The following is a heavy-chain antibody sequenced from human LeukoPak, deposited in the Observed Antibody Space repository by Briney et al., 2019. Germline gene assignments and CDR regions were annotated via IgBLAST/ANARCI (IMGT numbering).Heavy chain of an antibody. V-gene: IGHV3-23*01. CDR2: ISDTGNT. D-gene: IGHD2-15*01. J-gene: IGHJ4*02. CDR3: AKAPVTTCRGAFCYPFDY. CDR1: GFTPRTYG. Sequence: GGSLRLSCAGSGFTPRTYGMHWVRQAPGKGLEWVSAISDTGNTYHADSVKGRFTISRDSSKNTLFLQMNRLRPEDAAVYYCAKAPVTTCRGAFCYPFDYWGLGTLVTVSS.